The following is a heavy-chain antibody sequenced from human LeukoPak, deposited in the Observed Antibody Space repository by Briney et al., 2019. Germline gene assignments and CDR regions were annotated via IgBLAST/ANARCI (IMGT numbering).Heavy chain of an antibody. CDR3: ARDLYDFWSGYYTIGY. J-gene: IGHJ4*02. V-gene: IGHV3-23*01. CDR2: ISGSGSGGST. Sequence: GRSLRLSCAASGFTFSSSAMSWVRQAPGKGLEWVSSISGSGSGGSTYYADSVKGRFTISRDNSKNTLYLQMNSLRAEDTAVYYCARDLYDFWSGYYTIGYWGQGTLVTVSS. D-gene: IGHD3-3*01. CDR1: GFTFSSSA.